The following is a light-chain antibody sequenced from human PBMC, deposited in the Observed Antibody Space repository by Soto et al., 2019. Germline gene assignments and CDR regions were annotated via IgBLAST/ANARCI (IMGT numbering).Light chain of an antibody. J-gene: IGKJ1*01. V-gene: IGKV3-15*01. CDR2: HTS. CDR3: QQYSDWPQT. CDR1: QSVSIN. Sequence: EIVLTQSPATLSVSPGERVTLSCRASQSVSINLAWYQQQPGQPPRLLIYHTSTRATGIPARFSGSGSGTEFTLTISGLKSEDLAVYYCQQYSDWPQTFGLGIKVAI.